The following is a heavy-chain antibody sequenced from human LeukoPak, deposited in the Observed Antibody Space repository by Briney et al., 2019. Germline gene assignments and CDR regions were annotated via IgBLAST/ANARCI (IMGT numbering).Heavy chain of an antibody. V-gene: IGHV4-59*13. Sequence: PSETLSLTCSVSGASINSFYWNWIRQSPGKGLEWLGNIHYRGTTNYNPSLKSRVSLSLDTSKSQFALKVTSATAAVTAVYYCARDEYGDFQGFDYWGQGARVTVSS. CDR3: ARDEYGDFQGFDY. CDR1: GASINSFY. CDR2: IHYRGTT. J-gene: IGHJ4*02. D-gene: IGHD4-17*01.